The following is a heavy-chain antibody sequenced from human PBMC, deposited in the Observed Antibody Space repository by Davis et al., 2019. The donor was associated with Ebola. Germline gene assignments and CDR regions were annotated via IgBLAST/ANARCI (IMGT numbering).Heavy chain of an antibody. Sequence: GESLKISCKGSGYSFSTFWIAWVRQMPGKGLEWMGIIYPGDSDTRYSPSFQGQVTISADKSISTAYLQWSSLKASDTAMYYCAGYSGSYYWWFDPWGQGTLVTVSS. CDR2: IYPGDSDT. J-gene: IGHJ5*02. D-gene: IGHD1-26*01. CDR1: GYSFSTFW. CDR3: AGYSGSYYWWFDP. V-gene: IGHV5-51*01.